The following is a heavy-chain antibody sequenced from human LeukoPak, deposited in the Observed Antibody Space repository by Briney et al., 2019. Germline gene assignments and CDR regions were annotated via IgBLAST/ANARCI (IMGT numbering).Heavy chain of an antibody. V-gene: IGHV5-51*01. D-gene: IGHD3-10*01. CDR1: GDRFTNYW. CDR2: IYPGDSDT. CDR3: ARRPLRSQNWFSP. J-gene: IGHJ5*02. Sequence: GESLKISCKGSGDRFTNYWIGWVRQMPGKGVEWMRIIYPGDSDTRYSPSFQGQVTISADRATSTAYLQWSSLKASDSAMYYCARRPLRSQNWFSPWGQGTLVTVSS.